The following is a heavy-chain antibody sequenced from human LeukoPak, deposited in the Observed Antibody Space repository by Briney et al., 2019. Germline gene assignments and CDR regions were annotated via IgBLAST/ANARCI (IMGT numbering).Heavy chain of an antibody. J-gene: IGHJ4*02. V-gene: IGHV3-9*01. CDR3: AKDIKKVVGATSIDY. CDR2: ISWNSGSI. Sequence: AGGSLRLSCAASGFTFDDYAMHWVRHAPGKGLGWVSGISWNSGSIGYADSVKGRFTISRNNAKNSLYLQMNSLRAEDTALYYCAKDIKKVVGATSIDYWGQGTLVTVSS. CDR1: GFTFDDYA. D-gene: IGHD1-26*01.